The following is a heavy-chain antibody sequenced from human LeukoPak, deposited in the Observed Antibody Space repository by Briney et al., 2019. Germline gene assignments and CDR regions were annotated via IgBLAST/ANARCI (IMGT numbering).Heavy chain of an antibody. CDR1: GYTFTSYD. CDR2: MNPNSGNT. Sequence: GASVKVSCKASGYTFTSYDINWVRQATGQGLEWMGWMNPNSGNTGYAQKFQGRVTMTRNTSISTAYMELSRLRSEDTAVYYCARSYTIFGVPILGSIWFDPWGQGTLVTVSS. CDR3: ARSYTIFGVPILGSIWFDP. V-gene: IGHV1-8*01. D-gene: IGHD3-3*01. J-gene: IGHJ5*02.